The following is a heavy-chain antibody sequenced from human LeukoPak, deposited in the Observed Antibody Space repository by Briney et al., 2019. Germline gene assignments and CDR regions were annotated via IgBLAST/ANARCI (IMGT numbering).Heavy chain of an antibody. Sequence: SETLSLTCAVYGGSFSGYYWSWIRQPPGKGLEWIGEINHSGSTNYNPSLKSRVTISVDTSKNQFSLKLSSVTAADTAVYYCARAPYYYDSSGYYLRGTPTYFDYWGQGTLVTVS. D-gene: IGHD3-22*01. J-gene: IGHJ4*02. CDR3: ARAPYYYDSSGYYLRGTPTYFDY. CDR1: GGSFSGYY. CDR2: INHSGST. V-gene: IGHV4-34*01.